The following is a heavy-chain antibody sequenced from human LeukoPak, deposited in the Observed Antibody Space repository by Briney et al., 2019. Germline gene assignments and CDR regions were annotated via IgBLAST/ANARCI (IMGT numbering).Heavy chain of an antibody. V-gene: IGHV3-21*01. CDR1: GFTFSSYS. Sequence: GGSLRLSWAASGFTFSSYSMNWVRQARGKGLEWVSSISSSSSYIYYADSVKGRFTISRDNAKNSLYLQMNSLRAEDTAVYYCARDGLLMGAMVVDYWGQGTLVTVSS. CDR2: ISSSSSYI. D-gene: IGHD1-26*01. J-gene: IGHJ4*02. CDR3: ARDGLLMGAMVVDY.